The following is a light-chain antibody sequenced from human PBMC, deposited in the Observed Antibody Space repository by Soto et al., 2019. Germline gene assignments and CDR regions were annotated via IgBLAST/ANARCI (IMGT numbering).Light chain of an antibody. Sequence: EIXLTXSPATLSLSPGERATLSCRASQSVSSYLAWYQQKPGQAPRLLIYDASNRATGIPARFSGSGSGTDFTLTISSLEPEDFAVYYCQQRSNWPLTFGGGTKVEIK. V-gene: IGKV3-11*01. CDR2: DAS. CDR1: QSVSSY. J-gene: IGKJ4*01. CDR3: QQRSNWPLT.